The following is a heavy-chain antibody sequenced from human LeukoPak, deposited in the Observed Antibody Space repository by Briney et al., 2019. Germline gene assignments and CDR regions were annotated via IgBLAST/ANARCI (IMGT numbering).Heavy chain of an antibody. D-gene: IGHD3-22*01. CDR1: GGSFSGYY. V-gene: IGHV4-34*01. Sequence: SETLSLTCAVYGGSFSGYYWSWIRQPPGKGLEWIGEINHSGSTNYNPSLKSRVTISVDTSKNQFSLKVSSVTAADTAVYYCAGDRGYRTRWFDPWGQGTLVTVSS. CDR3: AGDRGYRTRWFDP. J-gene: IGHJ5*02. CDR2: INHSGST.